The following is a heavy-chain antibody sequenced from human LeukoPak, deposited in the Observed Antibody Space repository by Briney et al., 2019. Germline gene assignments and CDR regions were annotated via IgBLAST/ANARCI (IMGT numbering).Heavy chain of an antibody. CDR1: GGSFSGYY. Sequence: SETLSLTCAVYGGSFSGYYWSWIRQPPGKGLEWIGEINHSGSTNYNPSLKSRVTISVDTSKNQFSLKLSSVTAADTAVYYCARVAANWGGRDYWGQGTLVTVSS. CDR3: ARVAANWGGRDY. D-gene: IGHD7-27*01. V-gene: IGHV4-34*01. J-gene: IGHJ4*02. CDR2: INHSGST.